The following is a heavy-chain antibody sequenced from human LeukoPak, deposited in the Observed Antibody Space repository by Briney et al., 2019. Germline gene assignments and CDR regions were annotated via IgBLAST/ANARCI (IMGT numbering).Heavy chain of an antibody. CDR3: VRDPSCSGGGCYYYYGMDV. CDR2: ISYDGSHK. D-gene: IGHD2-15*01. Sequence: GGSLRLSCAASGFTLSSYGMHWVRQAPGKGLEWVAFISYDGSHKYYADSVEGRFTISRDNSKNTLYLQMNSLRADDTAIYYCVRDPSCSGGGCYYYYGMDVWGQGTTVTVSS. V-gene: IGHV3-30*03. CDR1: GFTLSSYG. J-gene: IGHJ6*02.